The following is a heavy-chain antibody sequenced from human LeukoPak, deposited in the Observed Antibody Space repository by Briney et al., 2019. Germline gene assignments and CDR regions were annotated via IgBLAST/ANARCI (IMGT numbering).Heavy chain of an antibody. CDR1: EGTFSSYA. J-gene: IGHJ4*02. Sequence: SVKVSCKASEGTFSSYAISWVRQAPGQGLEWMGRIIPILGIANYAQKFQGRVTITADKSTSTAYMELSSLRSEDTAVYYCASSATYYYDSSGYYYIYWGQGTLVTVSS. D-gene: IGHD3-22*01. CDR2: IIPILGIA. CDR3: ASSATYYYDSSGYYYIY. V-gene: IGHV1-69*04.